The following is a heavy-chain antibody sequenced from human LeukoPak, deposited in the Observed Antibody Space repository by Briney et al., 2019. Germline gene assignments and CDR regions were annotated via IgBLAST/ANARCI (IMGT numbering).Heavy chain of an antibody. J-gene: IGHJ4*02. D-gene: IGHD3-9*01. CDR1: GFTFSDYY. CDR2: INHSGST. V-gene: IGHV4-34*01. CDR3: ARGNYDILTGYLY. Sequence: PGGSLRLSCAASGFTFSDYYMSWIRQAPGKGLEWIGEINHSGSTNYNPSLKSRVTISVDTSKNQFSLKLSSVTAADTAVYYCARGNYDILTGYLYWGQGTLVTVSS.